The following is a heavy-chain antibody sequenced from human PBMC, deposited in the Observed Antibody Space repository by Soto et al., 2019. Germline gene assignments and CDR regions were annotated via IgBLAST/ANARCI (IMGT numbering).Heavy chain of an antibody. Sequence: QVQLQESGPGLVKPSGTLSLTCAVSGGSVSSSNWWSWVRQSPGKGLEWMGEIYHSGSAHYNPSLNSRATISIDKSKNQFSLRLTSVTAADTAVYYCVRVPGVVVSADDAFDIWGPGTRVIVSS. CDR2: IYHSGSA. CDR3: VRVPGVVVSADDAFDI. CDR1: GGSVSSSNW. J-gene: IGHJ3*02. D-gene: IGHD2-21*02. V-gene: IGHV4-4*02.